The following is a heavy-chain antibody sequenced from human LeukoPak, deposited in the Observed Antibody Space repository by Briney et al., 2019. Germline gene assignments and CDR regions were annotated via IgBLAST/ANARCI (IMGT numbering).Heavy chain of an antibody. J-gene: IGHJ4*02. V-gene: IGHV4-34*01. CDR3: ARGYSSGWYGDY. Sequence: PSETLSLTCAVYGGSFSGYYWSWIRQPPGKGLEWIGEINHSGSTNYNASLKSRVTISVDTSKNQFSLKLSSVTAADTAVYYCARGYSSGWYGDYWGQGTLVTVSS. CDR1: GGSFSGYY. CDR2: INHSGST. D-gene: IGHD6-19*01.